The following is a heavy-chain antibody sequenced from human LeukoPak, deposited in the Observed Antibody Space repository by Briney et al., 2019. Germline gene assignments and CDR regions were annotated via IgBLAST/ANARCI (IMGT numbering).Heavy chain of an antibody. CDR3: AREHRGSYPH. D-gene: IGHD1-26*01. CDR2: IYYSGST. CDR1: GGSISSYY. V-gene: IGHV4-59*12. Sequence: TETLSLTCTVSGGSISSYYWSWIRQPPGKGLEWIGYIYYSGSTNYNPSLKSRVTMSVDTSKNQFSLKLSSVTAADTAVYYCAREHRGSYPHWGQGTLVTVSS. J-gene: IGHJ4*02.